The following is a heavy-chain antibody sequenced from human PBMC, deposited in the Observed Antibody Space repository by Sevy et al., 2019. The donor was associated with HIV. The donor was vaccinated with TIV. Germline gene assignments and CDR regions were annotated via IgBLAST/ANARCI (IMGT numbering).Heavy chain of an antibody. J-gene: IGHJ3*02. D-gene: IGHD3-22*01. CDR1: GGTFSSYA. CDR2: IIPIFGTA. V-gene: IGHV1-69*01. Sequence: ASVKVSCKASGGTFSSYAISWVRQAPGQGLEWMGGIIPIFGTANYAQKFQGRVTITADESTSTAYMELSSLRSEDTAVYYCARENYEAYHDAFDIWGQGTMVTVSS. CDR3: ARENYEAYHDAFDI.